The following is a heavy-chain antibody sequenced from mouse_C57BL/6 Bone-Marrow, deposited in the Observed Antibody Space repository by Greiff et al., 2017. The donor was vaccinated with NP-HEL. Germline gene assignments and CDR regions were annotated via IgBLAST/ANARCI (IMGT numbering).Heavy chain of an antibody. D-gene: IGHD1-1*01. Sequence: QVQLKESGAELARPGASVKLSCKASGYTFTSYGISWVKQRTGQGLEWIGEIYPRSGNTYYNEKFKGKATLTADKSSSTAYMELRSLTSEDSAFYFCARPYGKDFDYWGQGTTLTVSS. J-gene: IGHJ2*01. CDR3: ARPYGKDFDY. CDR1: GYTFTSYG. V-gene: IGHV1-81*01. CDR2: IYPRSGNT.